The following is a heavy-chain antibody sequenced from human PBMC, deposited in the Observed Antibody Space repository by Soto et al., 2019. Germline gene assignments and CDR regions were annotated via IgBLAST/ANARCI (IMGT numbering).Heavy chain of an antibody. CDR3: AIVGSYYVYWFDP. J-gene: IGHJ5*02. D-gene: IGHD1-26*01. CDR1: GFTFSSYA. V-gene: IGHV3-30-3*01. CDR2: ISYDGSNK. Sequence: QVQLVESGGGVVQPGRSLRLSCAASGFTFSSYAMHWVRQAPGKGLEWVAVISYDGSNKYYADSVKGRFTISRDNSKNTLYLQMNSLRAEDTAVYYCAIVGSYYVYWFDPWGQGTLVTVSS.